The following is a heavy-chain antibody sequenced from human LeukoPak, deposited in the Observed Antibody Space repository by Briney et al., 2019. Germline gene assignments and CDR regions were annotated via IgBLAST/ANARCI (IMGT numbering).Heavy chain of an antibody. CDR2: IRYDGSNK. V-gene: IGHV3-30*02. CDR3: ARDNGYVKPWFDP. Sequence: QPGGSLRLSCAASGFTFSSYGMHWVRQAPGKGLEWVAFIRYDGSNKYYADSVKGRFTISRDNSKNTLYLQMDSLRAEDTAVYYCARDNGYVKPWFDPWGQGTLVTVSS. J-gene: IGHJ5*02. CDR1: GFTFSSYG. D-gene: IGHD3-16*01.